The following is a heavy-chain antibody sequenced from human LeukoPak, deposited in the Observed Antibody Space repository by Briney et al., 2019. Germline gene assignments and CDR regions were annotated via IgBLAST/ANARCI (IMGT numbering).Heavy chain of an antibody. CDR2: ISSSSSYI. D-gene: IGHD3-10*01. V-gene: IGHV3-21*01. CDR3: ARRYGSGRYDYSFPLGAFDI. CDR1: GFTFGSHS. J-gene: IGHJ3*02. Sequence: GGSLRLSCAASGFTFGSHSMNWVRQAPGKGLEWVSSISSSSSYIYYADSVKGRFTISRDNAKNSLYLQMNSLRAEDTAVYYCARRYGSGRYDYSFPLGAFDIWGQGTMVTVSS.